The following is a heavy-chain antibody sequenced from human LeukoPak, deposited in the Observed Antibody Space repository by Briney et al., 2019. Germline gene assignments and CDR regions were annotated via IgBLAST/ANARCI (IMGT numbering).Heavy chain of an antibody. CDR1: GFTFSSYG. D-gene: IGHD3-9*01. CDR2: IRYDGTNK. CDR3: AKGPNFDILTGWRKTYNGFDI. V-gene: IGHV3-30*02. J-gene: IGHJ3*02. Sequence: GGSLRLSCAASGFTFSSYGMHWVRQGPGKGLEWVAFIRYDGTNKYYADYLKGRFTISRDNSKNTLYLQMNSLRSEDTAVYYCAKGPNFDILTGWRKTYNGFDIWGQGTMVTVSS.